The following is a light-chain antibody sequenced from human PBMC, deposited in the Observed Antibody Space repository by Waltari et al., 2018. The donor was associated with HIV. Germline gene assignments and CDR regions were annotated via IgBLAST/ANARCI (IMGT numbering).Light chain of an antibody. CDR1: QDIDNW. V-gene: IGKV1-5*03. CDR2: RAS. J-gene: IGKJ2*01. Sequence: DIQMTQSPSTLSASIEDRVTITCRASQDIDNWVAWYQQKPGKAPKLLIYRASSLGNGVTSRFSGSGSGTEFTLSIRSLQPDDFATYYCQQYNSYPYTFGQGTKVEI. CDR3: QQYNSYPYT.